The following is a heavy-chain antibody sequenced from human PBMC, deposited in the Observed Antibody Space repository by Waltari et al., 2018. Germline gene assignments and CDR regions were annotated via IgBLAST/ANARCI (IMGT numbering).Heavy chain of an antibody. J-gene: IGHJ4*02. Sequence: EVQLVGSGGGLVKPGGSLRLSCAASGFTFSSYTMNWVRQAPGKWLEWVSSIGSGSSYIYYADSVKCRFTISRDNAKNSLYLQMNSLRAEDTAVYYCAREWGVMVGTAGYYFDYWGQGTLVTVSS. D-gene: IGHD2-15*01. CDR3: AREWGVMVGTAGYYFDY. V-gene: IGHV3-21*01. CDR1: GFTFSSYT. CDR2: IGSGSSYI.